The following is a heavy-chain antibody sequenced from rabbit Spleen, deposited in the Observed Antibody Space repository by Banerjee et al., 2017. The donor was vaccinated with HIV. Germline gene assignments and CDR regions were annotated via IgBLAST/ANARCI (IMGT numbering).Heavy chain of an antibody. CDR1: GFSFSHSDV. J-gene: IGHJ4*01. D-gene: IGHD5-1*01. Sequence: QEQLVESGGGLVQPEASLTLTCKASGFSFSHSDVMCWVRQAPGKGLEWIACINTSTGNSVYSAWARFRFSISTSTSVTVPLRITTVTAAASSTYFCARDCVGFIGGNFYLWGPGTLVTVS. V-gene: IGHV1S45*01. CDR3: ARDCVGFIGGNFYL. CDR2: INTSTGNS.